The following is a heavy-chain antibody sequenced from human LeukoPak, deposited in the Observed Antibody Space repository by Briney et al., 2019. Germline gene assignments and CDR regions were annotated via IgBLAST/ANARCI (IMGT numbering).Heavy chain of an antibody. CDR3: ARVRFSTYGYYFDY. Sequence: GGSLRLSCAASGFTFSSYWMLWVRQAPGKGLGWVSRINSDGNSTTYADSVKGRFTISRDNAKNTLYLQVNSLRAEDTAVYYCARVRFSTYGYYFDYWGQGTLVTVSS. D-gene: IGHD3-10*01. CDR1: GFTFSSYW. V-gene: IGHV3-74*01. CDR2: INSDGNST. J-gene: IGHJ4*02.